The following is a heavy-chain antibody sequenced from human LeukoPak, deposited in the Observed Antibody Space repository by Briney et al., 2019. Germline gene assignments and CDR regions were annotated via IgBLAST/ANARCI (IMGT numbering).Heavy chain of an antibody. CDR1: GGSISSSSYY. CDR2: IYYSGST. D-gene: IGHD6-13*01. V-gene: IGHV4-39*01. CDR3: ARAFIAAAYNWFDP. J-gene: IGHJ5*02. Sequence: SETLSLTCTVSGGSISSSSYYWGWIRQPPGKGLEGIGSIYYSGSTYYNPSLKSRVTISVDTSQNQCSLNLSSVTAEDTAVYYCARAFIAAAYNWFDPWGQGTLVTFSS.